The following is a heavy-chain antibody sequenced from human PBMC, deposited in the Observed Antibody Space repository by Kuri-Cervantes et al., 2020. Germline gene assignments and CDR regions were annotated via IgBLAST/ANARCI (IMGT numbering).Heavy chain of an antibody. V-gene: IGHV3-15*01. CDR3: AKGTEGVVNVPYYYGMDV. CDR1: GFTFSNAW. D-gene: IGHD3-22*01. Sequence: GGSLRLSCAASGFTFSNAWMSWVRQAPGKGLEWVGRIKSKTDGGTTDYAAPVKGRFTISRDDSKNTLYLQMNSLRAEDTAVYYCAKGTEGVVNVPYYYGMDVWGQGTTVTVSS. J-gene: IGHJ6*02. CDR2: IKSKTDGGTT.